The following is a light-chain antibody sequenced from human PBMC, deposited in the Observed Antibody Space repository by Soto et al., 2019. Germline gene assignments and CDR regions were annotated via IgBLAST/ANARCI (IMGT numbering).Light chain of an antibody. CDR3: QKYNSAPWT. Sequence: DIQMTQSPSSLSASVGDRVTITCRASQGIGNYLAWNQQKPGKVPNLLIYAASTLQSGFPSRFSGSGSGTDFTLTISSLQPEDVATYYCQKYNSAPWTFGQGTKVEIK. J-gene: IGKJ1*01. CDR1: QGIGNY. V-gene: IGKV1-27*01. CDR2: AAS.